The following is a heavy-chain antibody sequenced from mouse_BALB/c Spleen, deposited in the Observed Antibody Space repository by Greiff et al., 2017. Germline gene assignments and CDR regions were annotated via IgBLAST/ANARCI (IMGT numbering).Heavy chain of an antibody. CDR1: GYTFTSYW. J-gene: IGHJ3*01. CDR3: TRWDTMITTWFAY. V-gene: IGHV1-69*02. Sequence: QVQLQQPGAELVRPGASVKLSCKASGYTFTSYWINWVKQRPGQGLEWIGNIYPSDSYTNYNQKFKDKATLTVDKSSSTAYMQLSSPTSEDSAVYYCTRWDTMITTWFAYWGQGTLVTVSA. D-gene: IGHD2-4*01. CDR2: IYPSDSYT.